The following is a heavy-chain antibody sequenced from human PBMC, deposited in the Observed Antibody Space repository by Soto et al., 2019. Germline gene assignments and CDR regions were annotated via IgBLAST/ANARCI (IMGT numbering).Heavy chain of an antibody. CDR3: ARVAYSYFPYNWFDP. V-gene: IGHV1-69*13. CDR1: AGPFRSYA. Sequence: ASVKVSCKASAGPFRSYAISSVRQAPGQGLEWMGGIIPIFGTANYAQKFQGRVTITADESTSTAYQEQRSLNCDDTAVYYCARVAYSYFPYNWFDPWGQGTLVTVSS. CDR2: IIPIFGTA. D-gene: IGHD5-18*01. J-gene: IGHJ5*02.